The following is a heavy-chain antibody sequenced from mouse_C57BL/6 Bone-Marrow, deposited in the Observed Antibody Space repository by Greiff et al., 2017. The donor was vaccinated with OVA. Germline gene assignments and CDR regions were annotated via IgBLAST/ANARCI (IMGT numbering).Heavy chain of an antibody. D-gene: IGHD2-4*01. CDR2: IDPANGNT. J-gene: IGHJ3*01. CDR1: GFNIKNTY. V-gene: IGHV14-3*01. Sequence: EVQLQQSVAELVRPGASVKLSCTASGFNIKNTYMHWVKQRPEQGLEWIGRIDPANGNTKYAPKFQGKATITADTSSNTAYLQLSSLTSEDTAIYYCARGWGRRDYDEEAWFAYWGQGTLVTVSA. CDR3: ARGWGRRDYDEEAWFAY.